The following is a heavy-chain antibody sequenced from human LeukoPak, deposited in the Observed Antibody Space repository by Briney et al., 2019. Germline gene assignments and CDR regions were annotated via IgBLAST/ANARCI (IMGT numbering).Heavy chain of an antibody. CDR3: ARGGTIFVLMVYAKFDY. CDR2: ISSSGSTI. J-gene: IGHJ4*02. V-gene: IGHV3-48*03. CDR1: GFTFSSYE. Sequence: PGGSLRLSCAASGFTFSSYEMNWVRQAPGKGLEWVSYISSSGSTIYYADSVKGRFTISRDNAKNSLYLQMNSLRAEDTAVYYCARGGTIFVLMVYAKFDYWGQGTLVTVSS. D-gene: IGHD2-8*01.